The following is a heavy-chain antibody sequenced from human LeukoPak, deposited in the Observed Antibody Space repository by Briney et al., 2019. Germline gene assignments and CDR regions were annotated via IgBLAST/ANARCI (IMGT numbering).Heavy chain of an antibody. J-gene: IGHJ5*02. CDR3: ARGLTTTPNHFDP. D-gene: IGHD4-17*01. CDR1: GLIFTDYW. CDR2: IRGDGRAT. Sequence: GGSQRLSCAASGLIFTDYWMHWVRQAPGKELVWVARIRGDGRATTYADSVKGRFTISRDNAKNSLYLQMNSLRAEETAVYYCARGLTTTPNHFDPWGQGTLVTVSS. V-gene: IGHV3-74*03.